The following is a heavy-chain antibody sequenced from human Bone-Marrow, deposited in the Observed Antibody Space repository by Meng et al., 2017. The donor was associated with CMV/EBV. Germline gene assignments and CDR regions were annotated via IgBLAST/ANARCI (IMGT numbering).Heavy chain of an antibody. V-gene: IGHV3-21*01. D-gene: IGHD2-15*01. J-gene: IGHJ4*02. CDR1: GFTFSDYS. CDR2: ISNSGDDV. CDR3: ARGRGGLVGY. Sequence: GGSLRLSCEASGFTFSDYSLHWFRQAPGTGPEWVAYISNSGDDVSYAESVKGRFIVTRDNAKKSLFLQMHSLRGGDAAVYYCARGRGGLVGYWGQGTLVTVSS.